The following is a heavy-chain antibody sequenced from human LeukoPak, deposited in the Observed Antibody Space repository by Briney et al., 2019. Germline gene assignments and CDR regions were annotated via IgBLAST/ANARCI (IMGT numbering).Heavy chain of an antibody. CDR1: GGSFSHHY. J-gene: IGHJ4*02. D-gene: IGHD3-16*01. CDR2: IYYSGYT. Sequence: SETLSLTCSVSGGSFSHHYWSWIRQPPGKGLEWIGYIYYSGYTDYNPSLQSRVTMSLDTSKNQFSLNLNSVTAADTAVYYCARAVITFGAAVAKGFDCWGQGTLVTVSS. V-gene: IGHV4-59*11. CDR3: ARAVITFGAAVAKGFDC.